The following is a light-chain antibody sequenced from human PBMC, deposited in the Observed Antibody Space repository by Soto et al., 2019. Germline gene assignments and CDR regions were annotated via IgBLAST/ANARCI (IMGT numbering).Light chain of an antibody. V-gene: IGKV3-11*01. CDR2: DAS. Sequence: EIVLTQSTATLSLSPGERATLSCRASQSPSRYVAWYQQKPGQAPRLLIYDASNRATGIPARFSGSGSGTDFTLTISSLEPEDFAVYYCQQRSNWPPITFGQGTRLEIK. CDR3: QQRSNWPPIT. J-gene: IGKJ5*01. CDR1: QSPSRY.